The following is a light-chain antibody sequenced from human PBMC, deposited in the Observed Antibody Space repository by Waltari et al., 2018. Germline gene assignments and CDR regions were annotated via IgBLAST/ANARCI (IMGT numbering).Light chain of an antibody. CDR3: SSYAGSNNYV. V-gene: IGLV2-8*01. Sequence: QSALTQPPSASGSPGQSVTISCTGTARDVGGYRSVSWCQQHPGKAPKLIIFDVSKRPSGVPDRFSGSKSGNTASLTVSGLQAEDEADYYCSSYAGSNNYVFGTGTKVTVL. J-gene: IGLJ1*01. CDR2: DVS. CDR1: ARDVGGYRS.